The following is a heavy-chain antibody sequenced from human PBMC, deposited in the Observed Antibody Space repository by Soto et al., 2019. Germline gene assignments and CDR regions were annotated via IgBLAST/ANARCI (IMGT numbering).Heavy chain of an antibody. V-gene: IGHV3-23*01. CDR2: ISGSGDST. CDR3: AKAPQLGGSGWYFDY. J-gene: IGHJ4*02. CDR1: GFTFSSYA. Sequence: PGGSLRLSCAASGFTFSSYAMGWVRQAPGKGLEWVSAISGSGDSTYYADSVKGRFTISRDNSKNTLYLQMNSLRAEDTAIYYCAKAPQLGGSGWYFDYWGQGTLVTVSS. D-gene: IGHD6-19*01.